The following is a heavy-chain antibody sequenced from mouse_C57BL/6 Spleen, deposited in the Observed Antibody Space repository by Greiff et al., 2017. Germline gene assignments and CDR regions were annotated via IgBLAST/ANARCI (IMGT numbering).Heavy chain of an antibody. V-gene: IGHV5-17*01. CDR1: GFTFSDYG. J-gene: IGHJ2*01. CDR2: ISSGSSTI. D-gene: IGHD2-4*01. Sequence: VQGVESGGGLVKPGGSLKLSCAASGFTFSDYGMHWVRQAPEKGLEWVAYISSGSSTIYYADTVKGRFTISRDNAKNTLCLQMTSLRSEDTAMDYCARKSYYDYPIDYWGQGTTRTVSS. CDR3: ARKSYYDYPIDY.